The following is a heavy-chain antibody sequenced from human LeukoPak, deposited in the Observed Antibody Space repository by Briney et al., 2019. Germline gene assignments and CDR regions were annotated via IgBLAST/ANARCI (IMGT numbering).Heavy chain of an antibody. Sequence: ASVKVSCKASGYTFTSYYMHWVRQAPGQGLEWMGIINPSGGSTSYAQKFQGRVTMTRDTSKNQFSLKLSSVTAADTAVYYCARGRSEQQWLVGDYFDYWGQGTLVTVSS. D-gene: IGHD6-19*01. CDR3: ARGRSEQQWLVGDYFDY. CDR2: INPSGGST. CDR1: GYTFTSYY. V-gene: IGHV1-46*01. J-gene: IGHJ4*02.